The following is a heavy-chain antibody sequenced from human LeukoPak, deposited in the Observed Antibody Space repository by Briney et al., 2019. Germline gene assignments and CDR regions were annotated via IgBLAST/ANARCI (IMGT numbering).Heavy chain of an antibody. J-gene: IGHJ4*02. CDR3: AGSGRLVIPTDY. CDR1: GYTLTELS. Sequence: ASVKVSCKVSGYTLTELSMHWVRQAPGKGLEWMGGFDPEDGETIYAQKFQGRVTMTEDTSTDTAYMELSSLRSEDTAVYYCAGSGRLVIPTDYWGQGTLVTVSS. V-gene: IGHV1-24*01. CDR2: FDPEDGET. D-gene: IGHD3-9*01.